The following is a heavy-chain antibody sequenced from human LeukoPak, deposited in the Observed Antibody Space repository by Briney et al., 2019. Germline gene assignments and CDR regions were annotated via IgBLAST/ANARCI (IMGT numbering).Heavy chain of an antibody. CDR3: VRQFDF. J-gene: IGHJ4*02. CDR2: ICTSGST. Sequence: SQTLSLTCSVSGGSINSGGYYWTWIRQPAGKGLEWIGNICTSGSTNYNPSPKSRVTISLDTSKNQFSLKLSSVTAADTAMYYCVRQFDFWGQGTLVTVSS. V-gene: IGHV4-61*09. CDR1: GGSINSGGYY.